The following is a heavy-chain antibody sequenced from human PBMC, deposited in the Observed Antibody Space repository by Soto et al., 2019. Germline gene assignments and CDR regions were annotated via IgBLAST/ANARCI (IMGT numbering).Heavy chain of an antibody. D-gene: IGHD5-18*01. Sequence: SETLSLTCTVSGGSMSSYYWSWIRQPPGKGLEWIGYIYYSGSTNYNPSLKSRVTISVDTSKNQFSLKLNSVTAADTAVYYCARDNGYSYGYTLDHWGQGTLVTVSS. V-gene: IGHV4-59*01. CDR2: IYYSGST. CDR3: ARDNGYSYGYTLDH. J-gene: IGHJ4*02. CDR1: GGSMSSYY.